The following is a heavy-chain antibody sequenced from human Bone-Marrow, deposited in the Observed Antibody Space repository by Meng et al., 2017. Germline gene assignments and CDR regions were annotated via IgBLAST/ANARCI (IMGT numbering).Heavy chain of an antibody. CDR3: ARVLTMVRGDFDI. J-gene: IGHJ3*02. CDR1: GGSFSGYY. D-gene: IGHD3-10*01. CDR2: INHSGST. Sequence: SETLSLTCAVYGGSFSGYYWSWIRQPPGKGLEWIGEINHSGSTNYNPSLKRRVTISVDTSKNQFSLKLSSVTAADTAVYYCARVLTMVRGDFDIWGQGKRVNVAS. V-gene: IGHV4-34*01.